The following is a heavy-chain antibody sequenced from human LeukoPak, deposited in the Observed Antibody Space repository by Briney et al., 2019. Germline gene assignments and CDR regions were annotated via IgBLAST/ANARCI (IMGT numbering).Heavy chain of an antibody. CDR1: GFTFSRYA. D-gene: IGHD6-19*01. J-gene: IGHJ4*02. CDR2: LSYSGREK. V-gene: IGHV3-30*03. Sequence: GGSLRLSCGASGFTFSRYAMHWVRQAPGRGLEWVALLSYSGREKYYADSVKGRFTISRDNSKDILYLQMSSLWVEDTAFYHCARGHREQWRLPAGGHHTPFDSWGQGTLVIVSS. CDR3: ARGHREQWRLPAGGHHTPFDS.